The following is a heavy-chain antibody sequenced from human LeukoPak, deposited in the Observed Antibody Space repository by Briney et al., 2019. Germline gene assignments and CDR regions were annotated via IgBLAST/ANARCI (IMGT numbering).Heavy chain of an antibody. D-gene: IGHD1-1*01. Sequence: SETLSLTCAVSGGSISSGGYSWSWIRQPPGKGLEWIGYIYHSGSTYYNPSLKSRVTISVDTSKNQFSLKLSSVTAADTAVYYCAREGTAGTNLNWFDPWGQGALVTVSS. CDR2: IYHSGST. CDR3: AREGTAGTNLNWFDP. J-gene: IGHJ5*02. V-gene: IGHV4-30-2*01. CDR1: GGSISSGGYS.